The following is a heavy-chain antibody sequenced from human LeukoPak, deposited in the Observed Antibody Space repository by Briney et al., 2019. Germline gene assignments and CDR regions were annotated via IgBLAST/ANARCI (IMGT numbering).Heavy chain of an antibody. V-gene: IGHV4-39*07. CDR3: AGGDGSGRLRPFDY. CDR1: GASITSSNYY. J-gene: IGHJ4*02. Sequence: SETLSLTCTVSGASITSSNYYWLWLRQPPGKGLEWIGSIYYTGITYYNLSLKSRVTISVDTSRNQFSLKLTSVTAADTAVYYCAGGDGSGRLRPFDYWGQGTLVTVSS. CDR2: IYYTGIT. D-gene: IGHD3-10*01.